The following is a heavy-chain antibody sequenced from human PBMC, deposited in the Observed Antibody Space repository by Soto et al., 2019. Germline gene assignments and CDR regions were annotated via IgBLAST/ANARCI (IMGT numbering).Heavy chain of an antibody. D-gene: IGHD2-21*02. CDR2: INHSGTT. CDR1: GGCFSGYY. J-gene: IGHJ3*02. V-gene: IGHV4-34*01. Sequence: QVQLQQWGAGLLKPSETLSLTCAVYGGCFSGYYWSWIRQPPGKGLEWIGEINHSGTTNYNPSLKTRVHKTIDTPKTQLSLKLNSVTAADTAVYYCARVERVTATTVVDAFEIWGRGTMVTFSS. CDR3: ARVERVTATTVVDAFEI.